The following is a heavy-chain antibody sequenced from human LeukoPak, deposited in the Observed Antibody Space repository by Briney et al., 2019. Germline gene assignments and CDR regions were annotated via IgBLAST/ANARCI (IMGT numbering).Heavy chain of an antibody. CDR1: GGSISSYY. CDR3: ARWDGGSDRGDWFDP. V-gene: IGHV4-59*01. J-gene: IGHJ5*02. Sequence: SETLSLTCSVSGGSISSYYWSWIRQHPGKGLEWIGYIYYSGSTNYNPSPKSRVTISVDTSKNQSSLKLSSVTAADTAVYYCARWDGGSDRGDWFDPWGQGTLVTVSS. D-gene: IGHD1-26*01. CDR2: IYYSGST.